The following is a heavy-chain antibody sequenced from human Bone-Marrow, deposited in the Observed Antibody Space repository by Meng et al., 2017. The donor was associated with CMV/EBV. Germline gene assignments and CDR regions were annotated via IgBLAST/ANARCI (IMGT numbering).Heavy chain of an antibody. CDR2: ISSSSSYI. D-gene: IGHD3-3*01. CDR3: ASGQVYYDFWSGYNYGMAV. Sequence: GGSLRLSCAASGFTFSSYSMNWVRQAPGKGLEWVSSISSSSSYIYYADSVKGRFTISRDNAKNSLYLQMNSLRAEDTAVYYCASGQVYYDFWSGYNYGMAVWGQGTTVTV. J-gene: IGHJ6*02. CDR1: GFTFSSYS. V-gene: IGHV3-21*01.